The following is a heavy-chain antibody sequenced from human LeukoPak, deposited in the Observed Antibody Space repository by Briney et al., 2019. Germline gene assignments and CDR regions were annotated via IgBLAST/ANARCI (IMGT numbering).Heavy chain of an antibody. CDR1: GYSISSGYY. J-gene: IGHJ6*02. CDR2: IYHSGST. CDR3: ARDASSAAAGYYYYYYGMDV. D-gene: IGHD6-13*01. V-gene: IGHV4-38-2*02. Sequence: SETRSLTCTVSGYSISSGYYWGWIRQPPGKGLEWIGSIYHSGSTYYNPSLKSRVTISVDTSKNQFSLKLSSVTAADTAVYYCARDASSAAAGYYYYYYGMDVWGQGTTVTVSS.